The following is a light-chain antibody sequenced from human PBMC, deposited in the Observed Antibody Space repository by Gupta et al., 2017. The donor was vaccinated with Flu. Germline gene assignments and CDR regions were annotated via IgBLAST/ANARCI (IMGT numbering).Light chain of an antibody. J-gene: IGKJ5*01. CDR1: QSISSY. CDR3: QQSDSTPIT. V-gene: IGKV1-39*01. CDR2: AAS. Sequence: DIQMTQSPSSLSASVGDRVTITCRASQSISSYLNWYQQKPGKAPKLLIYAASSLQSGVPSRFSGSGSGTDFTLTISMLQPEDFATYYCQQSDSTPITFGPGTLVEIK.